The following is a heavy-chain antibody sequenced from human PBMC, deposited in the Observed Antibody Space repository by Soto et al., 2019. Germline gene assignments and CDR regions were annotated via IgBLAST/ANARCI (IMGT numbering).Heavy chain of an antibody. CDR2: INPSGGST. D-gene: IGHD3-22*01. J-gene: IGHJ4*02. V-gene: IGHV1-46*01. Sequence: ASVKVSCKASGYTFTSYYMHWVRQAPGQGLEWMGIINPSGGSTSYAQKFQGRVTMTRDTSTSTVYMELSSLRSEDTAVYYCARDYYDSSGYPHPFDYWGKGTLVTVS. CDR1: GYTFTSYY. CDR3: ARDYYDSSGYPHPFDY.